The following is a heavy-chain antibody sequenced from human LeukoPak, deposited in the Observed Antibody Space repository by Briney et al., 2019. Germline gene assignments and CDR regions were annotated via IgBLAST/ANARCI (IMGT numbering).Heavy chain of an antibody. CDR3: ARSGYDYVWGSYPFDP. Sequence: ASVKVSCKASGYTFTSYAMHWVRQAPGQRLEWMGWINAGNGNTKYSQEFQGRVTITRDTSASTAYMELSSLRSEDMAVYYCARSGYDYVWGSYPFDPWGQGTLVTVSS. V-gene: IGHV1-3*03. CDR2: INAGNGNT. D-gene: IGHD3-16*02. J-gene: IGHJ5*02. CDR1: GYTFTSYA.